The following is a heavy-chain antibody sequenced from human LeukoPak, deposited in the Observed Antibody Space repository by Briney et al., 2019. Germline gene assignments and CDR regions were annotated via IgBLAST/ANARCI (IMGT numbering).Heavy chain of an antibody. CDR3: ATPYSGSYLPLPPDAFDI. CDR1: GFTFSNYA. Sequence: PGGSLRLSCAASGFTFSNYAMSWVRQAPGKGLEWVSAISGSGGSTYYADSVKGRFTISRDNSKNTLYLQMNSLRAEDTAVYYCATPYSGSYLPLPPDAFDIWGQGTMVTVSS. J-gene: IGHJ3*02. CDR2: ISGSGGST. D-gene: IGHD1-26*01. V-gene: IGHV3-23*01.